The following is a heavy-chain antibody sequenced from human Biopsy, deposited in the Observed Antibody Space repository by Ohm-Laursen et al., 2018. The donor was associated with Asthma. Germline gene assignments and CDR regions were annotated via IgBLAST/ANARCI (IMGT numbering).Heavy chain of an antibody. CDR3: VRHQYSSSWSTFDY. D-gene: IGHD3-22*01. Sequence: SETLSLTCTVSGGSITSSSYYWGWIRQPPGKGMEWIGSMYHSGSPYYHPSLKSRATISVDTSKNQLSQKMSSVTAADTAVYFCVRHQYSSSWSTFDYWGQGALVTVSS. V-gene: IGHV4-39*01. J-gene: IGHJ4*02. CDR2: MYHSGSP. CDR1: GGSITSSSYY.